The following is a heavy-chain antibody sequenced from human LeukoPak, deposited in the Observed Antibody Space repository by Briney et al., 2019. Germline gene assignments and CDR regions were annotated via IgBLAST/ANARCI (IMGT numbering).Heavy chain of an antibody. D-gene: IGHD3-16*02. CDR3: ASYLGDMDV. CDR2: ISSNGGST. Sequence: GGSLRLSCAASGFTFSRYSMHWVRQAPGKGLEYVSAISSNGGSTYYANSVKGRFTISRDNSKNTLYLQMGSLRAEDTAVYYCASYLGDMDVWGKGTTVTVSS. J-gene: IGHJ6*03. V-gene: IGHV3-64*01. CDR1: GFTFSRYS.